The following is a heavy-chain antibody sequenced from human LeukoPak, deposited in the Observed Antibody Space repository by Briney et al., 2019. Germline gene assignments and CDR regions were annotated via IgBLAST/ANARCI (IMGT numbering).Heavy chain of an antibody. CDR1: GGSISSYY. Sequence: MPSETLSLTCTVSGGSISSYYWSWIRQPPGKGLEWIGYIYYSGSTNYNPSLKSRVTISVDTSKDQFSLKLSSVTAADTAVYYCARKEGYSSGWEEFDAFDIWGQGTMVTVSS. D-gene: IGHD6-19*01. V-gene: IGHV4-59*08. CDR3: ARKEGYSSGWEEFDAFDI. CDR2: IYYSGST. J-gene: IGHJ3*02.